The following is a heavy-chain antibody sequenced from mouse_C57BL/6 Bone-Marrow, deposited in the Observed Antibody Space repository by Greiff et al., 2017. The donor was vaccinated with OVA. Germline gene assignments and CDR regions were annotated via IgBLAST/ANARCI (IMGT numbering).Heavy chain of an antibody. CDR2: INYDGSST. Sequence: EVQLVESEGGLVQPGSSMKLSCTASGFTFSDYYMAWVRQVPEKGLEWVANINYDGSSTYYLDSLKSRFIISRDNAKNILYLQMSSLKSEDTATYYCARAFQGYFDYWGQGTTLTVSS. J-gene: IGHJ2*01. V-gene: IGHV5-16*01. CDR1: GFTFSDYY. CDR3: ARAFQGYFDY.